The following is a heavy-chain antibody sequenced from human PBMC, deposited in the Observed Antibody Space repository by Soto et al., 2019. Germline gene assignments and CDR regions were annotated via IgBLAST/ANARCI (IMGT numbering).Heavy chain of an antibody. CDR1: GFNFRTYA. CDR2: ISDSSRRI. D-gene: IGHD7-27*01. J-gene: IGHJ6*02. Sequence: GGSLRLSCAASGFNFRTYAMSWVRQAPGKGLEWVSTISDSSRRIYYADSVKGRFTISRDNSKSTLYLQMNSLRAEDTAVYFCAREWGLLPYYVMNVWGHGTAVTVSS. CDR3: AREWGLLPYYVMNV. V-gene: IGHV3-23*01.